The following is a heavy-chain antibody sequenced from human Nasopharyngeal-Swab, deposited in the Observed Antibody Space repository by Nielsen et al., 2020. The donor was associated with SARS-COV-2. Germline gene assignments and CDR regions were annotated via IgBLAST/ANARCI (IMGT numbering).Heavy chain of an antibody. J-gene: IGHJ6*02. CDR3: ARAGDSRGYYFYYYYGMDV. Sequence: WIRQPPGKGLEWVANIKQDGSEKYYVDSVKGRFTISRDNAKNSLYLQMNSLRAEDTAVYYCARAGDSRGYYFYYYYGMDVWGQGTTVTVSS. D-gene: IGHD3-22*01. CDR2: IKQDGSEK. V-gene: IGHV3-7*01.